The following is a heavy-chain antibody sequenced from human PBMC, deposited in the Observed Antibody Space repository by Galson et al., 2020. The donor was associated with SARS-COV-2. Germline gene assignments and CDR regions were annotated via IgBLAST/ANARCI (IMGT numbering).Heavy chain of an antibody. CDR2: ISYDGSNK. V-gene: IGHV3-30-3*01. CDR3: ARDHWGSGYYGSGSYYNYFDY. CDR1: GFTFSSYA. D-gene: IGHD3-10*01. J-gene: IGHJ4*02. Sequence: GGSLRLSCAASGFTFSSYAMHWVRQAPGKGLEWVAVISYDGSNKYYADSVKGRFTISRDNSKNTLYLQMNSLRAEDTAVYYCARDHWGSGYYGSGSYYNYFDYWGQGTLVTVSA.